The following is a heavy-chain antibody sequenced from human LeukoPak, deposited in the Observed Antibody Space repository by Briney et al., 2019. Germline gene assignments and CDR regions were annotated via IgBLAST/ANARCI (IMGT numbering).Heavy chain of an antibody. CDR1: GGSISSYY. D-gene: IGHD3-22*01. CDR3: ARDSSGYYYVFDY. Sequence: SETLSLTCTVSGGSISSYYWSWIRQPPGKGLEWIWYIYYSGSTNYNPSLKSRVTISVDTSKNQFSLKLSSVTAADTAVYYCARDSSGYYYVFDYWGQGTLVTVSS. CDR2: IYYSGST. V-gene: IGHV4-59*12. J-gene: IGHJ4*02.